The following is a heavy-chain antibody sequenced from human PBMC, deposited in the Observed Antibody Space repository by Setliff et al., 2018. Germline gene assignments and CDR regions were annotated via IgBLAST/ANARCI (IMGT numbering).Heavy chain of an antibody. J-gene: IGHJ5*02. CDR1: GYTFTDYA. CDR3: ARDFRRISIYGVDENEEGFDP. Sequence: GASVKVSCKASGYTFTDYAIQWVRQAPGQRLEWVGWINVGNGNTKYSQKLQGRVTMTRVTSASTAYMELSGLRSEDTAVYYCARDFRRISIYGVDENEEGFDPWGQGTLVTVSS. D-gene: IGHD3-3*01. CDR2: INVGNGNT. V-gene: IGHV1-3*01.